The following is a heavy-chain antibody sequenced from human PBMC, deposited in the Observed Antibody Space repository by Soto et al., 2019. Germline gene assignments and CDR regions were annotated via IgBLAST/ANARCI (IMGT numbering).Heavy chain of an antibody. CDR2: IWYEGINK. CDR3: ARVGGGKVGSCSNRIYYYYGMDV. Sequence: QVQLVESGGGVVRPGRSLRLPCAASGFTFSSYGMHWVRQAPAKGLEWGAVIWYEGINKYYAASVKGRFTISRDNSKNTLYLQMNSLRAEDTAVYYCARVGGGKVGSCSNRIYYYYGMDVWGQGTTVTVSS. J-gene: IGHJ6*02. V-gene: IGHV3-33*01. CDR1: GFTFSSYG. D-gene: IGHD2-15*01.